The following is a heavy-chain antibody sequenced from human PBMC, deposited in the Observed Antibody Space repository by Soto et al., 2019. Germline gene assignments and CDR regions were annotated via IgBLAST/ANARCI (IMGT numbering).Heavy chain of an antibody. CDR1: GFTFRNYE. J-gene: IGHJ4*02. CDR3: ARYGTRADW. Sequence: EVQLVESAGGFVQPGGSLRLSCAASGFTFRNYEMNWVRKAPGKGLEWVSYISSSGITTYYADFAAGRFTISRDNAKESLYLHLNSLRVEDTAVYYCARYGTRADWWGLGTQVTVSS. D-gene: IGHD1-1*01. CDR2: ISSSGITT. V-gene: IGHV3-48*03.